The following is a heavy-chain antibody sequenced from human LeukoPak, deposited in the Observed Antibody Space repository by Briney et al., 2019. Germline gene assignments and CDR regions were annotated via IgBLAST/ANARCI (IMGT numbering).Heavy chain of an antibody. D-gene: IGHD3-10*01. CDR1: GYTFTSYG. CDR2: ISAYNGNT. CDR3: ARDLYYGSGSYYNGYYYYGTDV. V-gene: IGHV1-18*01. Sequence: WASVKVSCKASGYTFTSYGISWVRQAPGQGLEWMGWISAYNGNTNYAQKLQGRVTMTTDTSTSTAYMELRSLRSDDTAVYYCARDLYYGSGSYYNGYYYYGTDVWGQGTTVTVSS. J-gene: IGHJ6*02.